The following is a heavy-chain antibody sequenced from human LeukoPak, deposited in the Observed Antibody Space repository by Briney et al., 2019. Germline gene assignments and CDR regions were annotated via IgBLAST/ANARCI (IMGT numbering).Heavy chain of an antibody. CDR3: ARARRQWLVGTTIRGDNPPYYFDY. J-gene: IGHJ4*02. D-gene: IGHD6-19*01. CDR2: IYSIGST. Sequence: SETLSLTCRVSGVSISSGSNYWGWIRQPPGRTLEWIGRIYSIGSTYCNSSLKSRVTISVDTSKSQFSLKLRSVTAADTAVYYCARARRQWLVGTTIRGDNPPYYFDYWGQGTLVTVSS. V-gene: IGHV4-39*07. CDR1: GVSISSGSNY.